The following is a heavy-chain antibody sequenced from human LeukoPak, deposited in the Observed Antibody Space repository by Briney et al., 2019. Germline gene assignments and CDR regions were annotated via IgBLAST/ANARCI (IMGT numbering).Heavy chain of an antibody. D-gene: IGHD3-22*01. CDR2: IYTSGST. CDR3: AIYYYDSSGLAFDI. V-gene: IGHV4-4*07. J-gene: IGHJ3*02. CDR1: GGSISTYY. Sequence: SETLSLTCTVSGGSISTYYLSWIRQPAGKGLEWIGRIYTSGSTNYNPSLKSRVTISVDTSKNQFSLKLSSVTAADTAVYYCAIYYYDSSGLAFDIWGQGTMVTVSS.